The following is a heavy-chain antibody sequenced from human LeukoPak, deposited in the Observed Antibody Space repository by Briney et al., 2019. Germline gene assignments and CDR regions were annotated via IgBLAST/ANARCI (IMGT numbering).Heavy chain of an antibody. Sequence: GGSLRLSCAASGFTPSSYDMHWVRQAPGKGLEWVSSITGSGDSTYYADPVKGRFTISRDNSKNTLYLQMNSLRAADTAVYYCAKGEAYQLVLGDYFDYWGQGTLVTVSS. J-gene: IGHJ4*02. D-gene: IGHD2-2*01. CDR2: ITGSGDST. CDR1: GFTPSSYD. V-gene: IGHV3-23*01. CDR3: AKGEAYQLVLGDYFDY.